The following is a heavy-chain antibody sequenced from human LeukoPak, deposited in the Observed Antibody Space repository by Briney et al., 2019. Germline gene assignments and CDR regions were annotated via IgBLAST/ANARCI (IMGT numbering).Heavy chain of an antibody. V-gene: IGHV3-48*03. D-gene: IGHD4-17*01. CDR3: ARDYYGDYALDY. J-gene: IGHJ4*02. CDR2: ISTTGSAI. CDR1: GFAFSYSE. Sequence: GGSLRLSCVTSGFAFSYSEMTWVRQAPGKGLEWVSYISTTGSAIYYADSLKGRFTISRDNAKNSVYLQMNSLRAEDTGIYYCARDYYGDYALDYWGQGTLVTVSS.